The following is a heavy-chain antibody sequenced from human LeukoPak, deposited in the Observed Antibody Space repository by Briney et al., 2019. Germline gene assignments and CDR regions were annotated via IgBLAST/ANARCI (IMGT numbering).Heavy chain of an antibody. V-gene: IGHV3-21*01. CDR3: ARDGWGDAFDI. CDR2: ISSSSSYI. CDR1: GFTFSSYS. J-gene: IGHJ3*02. D-gene: IGHD3-16*01. Sequence: GGSLRLSCAASGFTFSSYSMNWVRQAPGKGLEWVSSISSSSSYIHSADSVRGRFTISRYNAKNSLFLQMNSLRAEDTAVYYCARDGWGDAFDIWGQGTMVTVFS.